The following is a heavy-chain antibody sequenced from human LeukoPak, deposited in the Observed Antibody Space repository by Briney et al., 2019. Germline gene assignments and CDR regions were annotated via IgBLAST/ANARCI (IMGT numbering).Heavy chain of an antibody. J-gene: IGHJ4*02. Sequence: GGSLRLSCAASGFTFSSYGMHWVRQAPGKGLEWVAVIWYDGSNKYYADSVKGRFTISRDNSKNTLYLQMNSLRAEDTAVYYCAKDRGYFDWLLNFWGQGTLVTVSS. CDR3: AKDRGYFDWLLNF. CDR1: GFTFSSYG. D-gene: IGHD3-9*01. CDR2: IWYDGSNK. V-gene: IGHV3-30*02.